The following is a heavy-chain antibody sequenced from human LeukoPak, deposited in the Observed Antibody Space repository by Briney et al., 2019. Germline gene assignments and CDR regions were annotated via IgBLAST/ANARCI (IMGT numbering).Heavy chain of an antibody. J-gene: IGHJ5*02. CDR2: INSDGSST. D-gene: IGHD3-10*01. CDR3: ARDQRFGEFLPFDP. V-gene: IGHV3-74*01. Sequence: GGSLRLSCAASGFTFSSYWMHWARQAPGKGLVWVSRINSDGSSTSYADSVKGRFTISRDNAKNTLYLQMNSLRAEDTAVYYCARDQRFGEFLPFDPWGQGTLVTVSS. CDR1: GFTFSSYW.